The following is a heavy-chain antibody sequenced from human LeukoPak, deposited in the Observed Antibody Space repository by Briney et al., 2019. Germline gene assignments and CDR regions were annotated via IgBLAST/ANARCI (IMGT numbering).Heavy chain of an antibody. CDR2: IYYSGST. V-gene: IGHV4-59*01. D-gene: IGHD1-26*01. CDR3: ARGPVYSESYGLDY. J-gene: IGHJ4*02. CDR1: GGSISSYY. Sequence: PSETLSLTCTVSGGSISSYYWSWIRQPPGKGLEWIGYIYYSGSTNYNPSLKTRVTISVDTSKNQFSLKLSSVTAADTAVYYCARGPVYSESYGLDYWGQGTLVTVSS.